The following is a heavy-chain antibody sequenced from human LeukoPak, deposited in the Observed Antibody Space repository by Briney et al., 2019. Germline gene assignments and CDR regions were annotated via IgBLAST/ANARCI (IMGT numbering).Heavy chain of an antibody. CDR3: ARRNSSGWYGLDYYYGMDV. J-gene: IGHJ6*02. V-gene: IGHV4-59*08. CDR2: IYYSGST. D-gene: IGHD6-19*01. CDR1: GGSISSYY. Sequence: SETLSLTCTVSGGSISSYYWSWIRQPPGKGLEWIGYIYYSGSTNYNPSLKSRVTISVDTSKNQFSLKLSSVTAADTAVYYCARRNSSGWYGLDYYYGMDVWGQGTTVTVSS.